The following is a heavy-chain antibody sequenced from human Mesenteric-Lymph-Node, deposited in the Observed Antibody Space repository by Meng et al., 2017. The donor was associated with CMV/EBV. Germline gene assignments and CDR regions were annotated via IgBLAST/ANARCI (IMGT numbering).Heavy chain of an antibody. J-gene: IGHJ4*02. V-gene: IGHV4-30-4*01. Sequence: SETLSLTCTVSGGSISSYYWSWIRQPPGKGLEWIGHIYYSGSTYYNPSLKSRVTISIDTSKNQFSLKLTSVTAADTAVYYCARVRDLFRYFDYWGQGTLVTVSS. CDR3: ARVRDLFRYFDY. CDR2: IYYSGST. CDR1: GGSISSYY.